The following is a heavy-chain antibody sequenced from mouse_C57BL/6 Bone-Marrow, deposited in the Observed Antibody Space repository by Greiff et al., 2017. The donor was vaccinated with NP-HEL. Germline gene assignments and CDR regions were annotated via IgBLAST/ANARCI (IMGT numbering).Heavy chain of an antibody. J-gene: IGHJ4*01. CDR2: ISSGGSYT. V-gene: IGHV5-6*01. CDR3: AITMTAVVDAMDY. Sequence: EVKLVESGGDLVKPGGSLKLSCAASGFTFSSYGMSWVRQTPDKRLEWVATISSGGSYTYYPDSVKGRFTISRDNAKNTLYLQMSSLKSVDTAIYYCAITMTAVVDAMDYWGQGTSVTVSS. D-gene: IGHD1-1*01. CDR1: GFTFSSYG.